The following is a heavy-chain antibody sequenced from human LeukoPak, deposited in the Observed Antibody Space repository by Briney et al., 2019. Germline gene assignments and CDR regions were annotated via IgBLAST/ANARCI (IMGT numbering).Heavy chain of an antibody. D-gene: IGHD2-15*01. V-gene: IGHV1-2*02. CDR3: ARERTLTSCYDY. CDR1: GYTFTGYY. Sequence: ASGKVSCKASGYTFTGYYMHWVRQAPGQGLEWMGWINPNSGGTNYAQKFQGRVTMTRDTSISTAYMELSRLRSDDTAVYYCARERTLTSCYDYWGQGTLVTVSS. CDR2: INPNSGGT. J-gene: IGHJ4*02.